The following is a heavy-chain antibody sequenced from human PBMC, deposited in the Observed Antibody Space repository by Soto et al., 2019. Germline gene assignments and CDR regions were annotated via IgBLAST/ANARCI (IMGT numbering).Heavy chain of an antibody. CDR2: ISYDGSNK. J-gene: IGHJ6*03. V-gene: IGHV3-30*18. CDR1: GFTFSIYG. D-gene: IGHD3-3*01. Sequence: PGGSLRLSCAASGFTFSIYGMHWVRQAPGKGLEWVAVISYDGSNKYYADSVKGRFTISRDNSKNTLYLQMNSLRAEDTAVYYCAKAPKPSTYYDFWSGYRNDPYYYYYMDVWGKGTTVTVSS. CDR3: AKAPKPSTYYDFWSGYRNDPYYYYYMDV.